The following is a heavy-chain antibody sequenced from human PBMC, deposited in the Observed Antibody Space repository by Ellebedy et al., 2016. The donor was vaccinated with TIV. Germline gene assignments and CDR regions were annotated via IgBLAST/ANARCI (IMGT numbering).Heavy chain of an antibody. D-gene: IGHD1-7*01. J-gene: IGHJ4*02. CDR1: GFTFSSYW. CDR2: INSDGSST. V-gene: IGHV3-74*01. Sequence: PGGSLRLSCVGSGFTFSSYWMHWVRQAPGKGLVWVSHINSDGSSTSYADSVKGRFPISRDNAKNTLYLQMNSLRAEDTAVYYCARDDNWNSGFGKDWGQGTLVTVSS. CDR3: ARDDNWNSGFGKD.